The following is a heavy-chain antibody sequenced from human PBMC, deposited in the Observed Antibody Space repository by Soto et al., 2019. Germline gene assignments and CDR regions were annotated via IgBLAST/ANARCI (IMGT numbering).Heavy chain of an antibody. CDR2: IIPIFGTA. J-gene: IGHJ3*02. CDR1: GGTFSSYA. CDR3: ASGDTRKYNWNLPWFAFDI. Sequence: SVKVSCKASGGTFSSYAISWVRQAPGQGLEWMGGIIPIFGTANYAQKFQGRVTITADESTSTAYMELSSLRSEDTAVYYCASGDTRKYNWNLPWFAFDIWGQGTMVT. V-gene: IGHV1-69*13. D-gene: IGHD1-20*01.